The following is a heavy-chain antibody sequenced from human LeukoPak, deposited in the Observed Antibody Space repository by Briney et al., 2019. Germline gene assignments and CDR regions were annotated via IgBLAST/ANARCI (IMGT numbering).Heavy chain of an antibody. CDR3: ARGGTYALV. Sequence: SQTLSLTCTVSGGSISSGGYYWSWIRQPPGKGLEWIGYIYHSGSTYYNPSLKSRVTISVDRSKNQFSLKLSSVTAADTAVYYCARGGTYALVWGQGTLVTVSS. V-gene: IGHV4-30-2*01. CDR2: IYHSGST. J-gene: IGHJ4*02. CDR1: GGSISSGGYY. D-gene: IGHD3-16*01.